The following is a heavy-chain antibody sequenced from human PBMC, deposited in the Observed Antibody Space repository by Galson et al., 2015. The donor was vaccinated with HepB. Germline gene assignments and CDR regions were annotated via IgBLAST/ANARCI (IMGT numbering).Heavy chain of an antibody. J-gene: IGHJ6*03. CDR3: ARDVARTSYDFWSAYYRHVRAYSYSYMDV. V-gene: IGHV1-2*02. CDR1: GYTFSDYY. CDR2: ITPNNGAT. Sequence: SVKVSCKASGYTFSDYYIHWVRQAPGQGLEWMGWITPNNGATNFAQEFQGRVTMTRDTSISTAYMELSRLTSDDTALYYCARDVARTSYDFWSAYYRHVRAYSYSYMDVWGKGTAVTVSS. D-gene: IGHD3-3*01.